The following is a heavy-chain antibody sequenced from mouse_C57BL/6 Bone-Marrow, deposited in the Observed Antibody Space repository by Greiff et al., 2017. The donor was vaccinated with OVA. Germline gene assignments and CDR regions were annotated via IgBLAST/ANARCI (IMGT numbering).Heavy chain of an antibody. CDR3: ARKGSYRYFDV. CDR1: GYAFSSSW. J-gene: IGHJ1*03. Sequence: VQLQESGPELVKPGASVKISCKASGYAFSSSWMNWVKQRPGKGIEWIGRIYPGDGDTNYNGKFKGKATLTADKSSSTAYMQLSSLTSEDSAVYFCARKGSYRYFDVWGTGTTVTVSS. V-gene: IGHV1-82*01. D-gene: IGHD1-1*01. CDR2: IYPGDGDT.